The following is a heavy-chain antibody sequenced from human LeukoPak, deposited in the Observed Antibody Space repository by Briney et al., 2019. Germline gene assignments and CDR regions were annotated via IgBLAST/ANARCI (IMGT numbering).Heavy chain of an antibody. CDR1: VFNFSLYS. CDR3: AKERLGGVYDWGEFDS. CDR2: ISYDGANE. V-gene: IGHV3-30-3*01. Sequence: GRSLRLSCVASVFNFSLYSMHWVRQTPGRGLEWLAVISYDGANEYYADSVQGRFTISRDNSKNTLYLQMNSLRIEDTALYYCAKERLGGVYDWGEFDSWGQGTLVTVSS. D-gene: IGHD5/OR15-5a*01. J-gene: IGHJ4*02.